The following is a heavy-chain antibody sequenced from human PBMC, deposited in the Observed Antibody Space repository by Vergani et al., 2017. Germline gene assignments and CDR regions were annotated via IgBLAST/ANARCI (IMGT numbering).Heavy chain of an antibody. Sequence: QVQLQESGPGLVKPSETLSLTCTVSGGSISSYYWSWIRQPPGKGLEWIGYIYYTGSTNYKPSLKSRVTISVDTSKNQFSLKLSSVTAADTAVYYCARVPPRTTLVAFDIWGQGTMVTVSS. D-gene: IGHD4-23*01. V-gene: IGHV4-59*01. CDR3: ARVPPRTTLVAFDI. J-gene: IGHJ3*02. CDR1: GGSISSYY. CDR2: IYYTGST.